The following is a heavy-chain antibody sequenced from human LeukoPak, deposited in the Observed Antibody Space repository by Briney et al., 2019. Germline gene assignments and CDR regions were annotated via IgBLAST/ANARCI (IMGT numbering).Heavy chain of an antibody. V-gene: IGHV3-30*18. J-gene: IGHJ4*02. Sequence: PGGSPRLSCAASGFTFSSYDMHWVRQAPGKGLEWVAVISYDGSNKYYADSVKGRFTISRDNSKNTLYLQMNSLRAEDTAVYYCAKSVGDTGLDYWGQGTLVTVSS. CDR3: AKSVGDTGLDY. CDR1: GFTFSSYD. CDR2: ISYDGSNK. D-gene: IGHD1-26*01.